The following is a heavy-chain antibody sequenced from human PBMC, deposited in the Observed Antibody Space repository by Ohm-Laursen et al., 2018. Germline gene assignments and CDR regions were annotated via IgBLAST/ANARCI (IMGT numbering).Heavy chain of an antibody. D-gene: IGHD6-13*01. J-gene: IGHJ3*02. CDR1: GFTFSSYA. CDR2: ISDSGYNT. CDR3: AKEKRIAAVGTVSFDI. Sequence: SLRLSCAAPGFTFSSYAMSWVRQAPGKGLEWVSAISDSGYNTYYADSVKGRFTISRDNSRNTLYLQMNSLRAEDTAVYYCAKEKRIAAVGTVSFDIWGQGTMITVSS. V-gene: IGHV3-23*01.